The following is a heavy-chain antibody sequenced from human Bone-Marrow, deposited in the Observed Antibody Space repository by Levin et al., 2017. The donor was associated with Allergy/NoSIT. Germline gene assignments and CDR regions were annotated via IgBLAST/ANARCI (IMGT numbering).Heavy chain of an antibody. V-gene: IGHV3-74*01. CDR3: VRGPRIAGDD. CDR1: GFTFSRYW. D-gene: IGHD2-15*01. CDR2: IYSDRSNT. Sequence: GGSLRLSCAASGFTFSRYWMHWVRQAPGQGPEWVSRIYSDRSNTDYADSVKGRFTVSRDNAKNTLYLQMNSLRAEDTAVYYCVRGPRIAGDDWGQGTVVTVSS. J-gene: IGHJ4*02.